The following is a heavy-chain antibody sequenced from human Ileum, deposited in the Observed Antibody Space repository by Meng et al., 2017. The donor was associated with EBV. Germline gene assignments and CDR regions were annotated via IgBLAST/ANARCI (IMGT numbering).Heavy chain of an antibody. CDR1: GGSISSGGHS. D-gene: IGHD4-23*01. J-gene: IGHJ4*02. CDR3: ARAHPVVYFFDY. V-gene: IGHV4-30-2*01. Sequence: LQGSGSGLGKPSRTLSLTWAVSGGSISSGGHSWSWIRQPPGKGLEWIGDIQHSGSTYYNPSLKSRVTISVDRSRNQFSLKLSSVTAADTAVYYCARAHPVVYFFDYWGQGTLVTVSS. CDR2: IQHSGST.